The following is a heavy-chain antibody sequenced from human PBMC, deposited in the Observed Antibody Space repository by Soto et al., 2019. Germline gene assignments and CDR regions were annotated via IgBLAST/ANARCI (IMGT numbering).Heavy chain of an antibody. Sequence: SETLSLTCTVSGGSIRSGGYYWSWIRQHPGKGLEWIGYIYYSGSTYYNPSLKSRVTISVDTSKNQFSLKLSSVTAADTAVYYCARAEDYYDSKYYFDYWGQGTLVTVSS. D-gene: IGHD3-22*01. CDR1: GGSIRSGGYY. J-gene: IGHJ4*02. V-gene: IGHV4-31*03. CDR2: IYYSGST. CDR3: ARAEDYYDSKYYFDY.